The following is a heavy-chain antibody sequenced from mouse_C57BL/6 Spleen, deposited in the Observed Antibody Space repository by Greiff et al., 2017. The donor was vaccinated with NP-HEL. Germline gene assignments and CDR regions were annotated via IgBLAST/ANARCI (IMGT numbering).Heavy chain of an antibody. V-gene: IGHV5-6*01. J-gene: IGHJ4*01. D-gene: IGHD1-1*01. Sequence: DVHLVESGGDLVKPGGSLKLSCAASGFTFSSYGMSWVRQTPDKRLEWVATISSGGSYTYYPDSVKGRFTISRDNAKNTLYLQMSSLKSEDTAMYYCARLGTTGAMDYWGQGTSVTVSS. CDR2: ISSGGSYT. CDR3: ARLGTTGAMDY. CDR1: GFTFSSYG.